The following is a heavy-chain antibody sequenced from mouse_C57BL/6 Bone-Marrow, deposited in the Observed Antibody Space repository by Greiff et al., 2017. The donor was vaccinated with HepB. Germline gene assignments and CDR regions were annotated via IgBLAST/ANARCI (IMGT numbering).Heavy chain of an antibody. CDR1: GYAFTNYL. CDR3: ASAQATDYAMDY. CDR2: INPGSGGT. Sequence: VQLQESGAELVRPGTSVKVSCKASGYAFTNYLIEWVKQRPGQGLEWIGVINPGSGGTNYNEKFKGKATLTADKSSSTAYMQLSSLTSEDSAVYFCASAQATDYAMDYWGQGTSVTVSS. V-gene: IGHV1-54*01. D-gene: IGHD3-2*02. J-gene: IGHJ4*01.